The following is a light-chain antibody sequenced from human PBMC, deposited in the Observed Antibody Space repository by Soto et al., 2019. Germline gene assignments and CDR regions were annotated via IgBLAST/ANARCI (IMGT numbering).Light chain of an antibody. CDR2: EVS. V-gene: IGLV2-14*01. CDR3: SSYTSSSTNYV. J-gene: IGLJ1*01. Sequence: QSALTQPAYVSGSPGQSFTISCTGTSSDVGGYNYVSWYQQHPGKAPKLMIYEVSNRPSGVSNRFSGSKSGNTASLTISGLQAEDEADYYCSSYTSSSTNYVFGTGTKLTVL. CDR1: SSDVGGYNY.